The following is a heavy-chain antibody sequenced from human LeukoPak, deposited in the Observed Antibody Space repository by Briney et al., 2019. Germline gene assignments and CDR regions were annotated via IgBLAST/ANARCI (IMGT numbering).Heavy chain of an antibody. CDR2: IHYDGSNK. J-gene: IGHJ4*02. Sequence: GGSLRLSCAASGFTFSIYGIHWVRQAPGKGLEWVAFIHYDGSNKYYADSVKGRFTISRDNSKNTLYLQMNSLRTEDTAVYYCAKDIRPLIAAHFDYWGQGTLVTVSS. V-gene: IGHV3-30*02. CDR1: GFTFSIYG. CDR3: AKDIRPLIAAHFDY. D-gene: IGHD6-13*01.